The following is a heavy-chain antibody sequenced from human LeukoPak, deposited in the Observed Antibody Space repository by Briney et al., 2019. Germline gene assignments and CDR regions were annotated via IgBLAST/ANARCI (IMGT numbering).Heavy chain of an antibody. CDR1: GGSINDYY. D-gene: IGHD3-10*01. V-gene: IGHV4-59*03. CDR3: AGVFSGRRPFEL. J-gene: IGHJ4*02. CDR2: IYYRGTT. Sequence: SETLSLTCTVSGGSINDYYWNWLRQPPGKGLEWIGFIYYRGTTNNNPSLMSRLTTSIDTSKKQFSLNLSSVTAADTAVYYCAGVFSGRRPFELWGQGTLVTVSS.